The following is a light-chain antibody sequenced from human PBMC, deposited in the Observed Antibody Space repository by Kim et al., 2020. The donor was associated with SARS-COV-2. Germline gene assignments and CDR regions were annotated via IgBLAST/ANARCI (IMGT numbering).Light chain of an antibody. J-gene: IGKJ2*01. CDR2: WAS. Sequence: TVMTQSPDSLAVSLGERATINCKSSQSLLYDSNNKNFLAWYQQKPGQPPKLLIYWASTRESRVPDRFSGSGSGTDFTLSISSVQAEDVAVYFCQQYFSTLPYTFGQGTKLEI. CDR1: QSLLYDSNNKNF. CDR3: QQYFSTLPYT. V-gene: IGKV4-1*01.